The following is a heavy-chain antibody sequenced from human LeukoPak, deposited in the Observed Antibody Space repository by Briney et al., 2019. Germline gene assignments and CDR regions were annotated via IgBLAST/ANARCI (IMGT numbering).Heavy chain of an antibody. CDR1: GGSISSSSYY. Sequence: MSSETLSLTCTVSGGSISSSSYYWGWIRQPPGKGLEWIGSIYYSGSTYYNPSLKSRVTISVDTSKNQFSLKLSSVTAADTAVYYCARDSIVGASFDYWGQGTLVTVSS. J-gene: IGHJ4*02. V-gene: IGHV4-39*07. CDR3: ARDSIVGASFDY. D-gene: IGHD1-26*01. CDR2: IYYSGST.